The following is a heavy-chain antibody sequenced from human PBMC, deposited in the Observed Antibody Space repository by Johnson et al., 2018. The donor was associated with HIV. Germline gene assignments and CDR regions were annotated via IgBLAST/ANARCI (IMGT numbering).Heavy chain of an antibody. CDR1: GFTFDDYG. J-gene: IGHJ3*02. CDR2: INWSGDST. CDR3: AKGNYDDSSGYYGSTHAFDI. Sequence: VQLVESGGGVVRPGGSLRLSCAASGFTFDDYGMSWVRQAPGKGLEWVSGINWSGDSTGYADSVKGRFTISRDNAKSSLYLRMNRLRAEDTALYYCAKGNYDDSSGYYGSTHAFDIWGQGTMVTVSS. D-gene: IGHD3-22*01. V-gene: IGHV3-20*04.